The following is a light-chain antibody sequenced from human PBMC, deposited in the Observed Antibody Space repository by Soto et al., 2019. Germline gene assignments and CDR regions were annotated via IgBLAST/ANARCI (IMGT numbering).Light chain of an antibody. V-gene: IGKV1-39*01. CDR1: QSISSY. J-gene: IGKJ1*01. CDR2: AAS. CDR3: QQTYSTPRA. Sequence: DIQMTQSPSSLSASVGDRVIITCRASQSISSYLNWYQHKPGKAPKLLIYAASSLQSGVPSRFSGSGSGTDFTLTINSLQPEDFATYYCQQTYSTPRAFGQGTKVEIK.